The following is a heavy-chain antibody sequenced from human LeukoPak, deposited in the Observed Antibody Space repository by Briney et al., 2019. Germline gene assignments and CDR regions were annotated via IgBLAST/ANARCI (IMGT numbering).Heavy chain of an antibody. CDR2: IPHDGSNK. CDR3: AVNPTVYNYFDP. Sequence: GRSLRLSCAASGFTFSSYGMHWVRQAPGKGLEWVAVIPHDGSNKYYSDSVKGRFTISRDNSKNSLFLQMNSLRDEDTAVYYCAVNPTVYNYFDPWGQGTLVTVSS. J-gene: IGHJ5*02. V-gene: IGHV3-30*03. CDR1: GFTFSSYG.